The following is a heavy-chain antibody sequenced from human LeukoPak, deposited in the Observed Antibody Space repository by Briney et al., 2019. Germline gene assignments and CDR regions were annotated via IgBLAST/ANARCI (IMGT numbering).Heavy chain of an antibody. CDR3: AKDLSRAVAADWFDP. CDR2: ISDSGGST. CDR1: GFIVSSNY. Sequence: GGSLRLSCAASGFIVSSNYMSWVRQAPGKGLEWVSSISDSGGSTYYADSVKGRFTISRDNSKNTLYLQMTNLRAADTAVYYCAKDLSRAVAADWFDPWDQGSLVTVSS. V-gene: IGHV3-23*01. D-gene: IGHD6-19*01. J-gene: IGHJ5*02.